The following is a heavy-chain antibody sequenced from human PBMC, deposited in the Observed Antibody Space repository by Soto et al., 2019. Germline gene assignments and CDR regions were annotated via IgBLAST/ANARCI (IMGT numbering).Heavy chain of an antibody. J-gene: IGHJ6*03. Sequence: QVQLVESGGGAVQPGRSLSLSCAASGFNFTNHGMHWVRQAPGKGLEWVAAISYDGSKKFSADSVKGRFTISRDNSKNTLYLQMDSLTAEDTAVYYCAKEGLPFGELSVDYYYMDVWGTGTTVTVSS. CDR2: ISYDGSKK. D-gene: IGHD3-10*01. V-gene: IGHV3-30*18. CDR1: GFNFTNHG. CDR3: AKEGLPFGELSVDYYYMDV.